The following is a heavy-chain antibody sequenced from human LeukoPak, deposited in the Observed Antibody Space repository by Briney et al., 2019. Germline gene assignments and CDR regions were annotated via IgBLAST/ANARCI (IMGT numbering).Heavy chain of an antibody. CDR2: ITATGSTT. D-gene: IGHD3-10*01. Sequence: GGSLRLSCAASGFSLSDYYMTWIRQVPGKGLEWISYITATGSTTYYADSLKGRLTISRDTAKSFVYPQMNSLRVDDTAVYYCARRTIITPGGFDYWGQGTLVTVSS. CDR1: GFSLSDYY. V-gene: IGHV3-11*01. CDR3: ARRTIITPGGFDY. J-gene: IGHJ4*02.